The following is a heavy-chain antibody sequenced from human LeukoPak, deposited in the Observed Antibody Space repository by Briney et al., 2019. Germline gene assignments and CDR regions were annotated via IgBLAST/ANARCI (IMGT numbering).Heavy chain of an antibody. D-gene: IGHD6-13*01. CDR3: AKDRSSTWSFEY. J-gene: IGHJ4*02. CDR1: GFTFSSYG. V-gene: IGHV3-30*18. CDR2: ISYDGSNE. Sequence: GRSLRLSCAASGFTFSSYGMHWVRQAPGKGLEWVEIISYDGSNEYYADSVKGRFTISRDNSKNTLYLQMNSLRAEDRAVYYCAKDRSSTWSFEYWGQGTLVTVSS.